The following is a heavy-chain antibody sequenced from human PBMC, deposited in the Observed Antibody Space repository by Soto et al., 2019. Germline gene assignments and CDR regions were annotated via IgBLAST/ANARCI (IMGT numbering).Heavy chain of an antibody. CDR1: GFTFSSYA. V-gene: IGHV3-23*01. J-gene: IGHJ4*02. CDR3: AKDNYYDSRDFDY. CDR2: ISGSGGST. Sequence: EVQLLESGGGLVQPGGSLRLSCAASGFTFSSYAMSWVRQTPGKGLEWVSAISGSGGSTYYADPVKGRFTISRDNSKNTLYLQMNSLRAEDTAVYYCAKDNYYDSRDFDYWGQGTLVTVSS. D-gene: IGHD3-22*01.